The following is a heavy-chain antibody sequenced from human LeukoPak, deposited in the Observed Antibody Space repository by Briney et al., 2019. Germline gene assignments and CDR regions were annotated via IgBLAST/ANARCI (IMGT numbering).Heavy chain of an antibody. J-gene: IGHJ4*02. CDR3: ARDYCSGGSCYGYGY. CDR2: INHSGST. V-gene: IGHV4-34*01. D-gene: IGHD2-15*01. CDR1: GGSISGYY. Sequence: SEALSLTCTVSGGSISGYYWSWIRQPPGKGLEWIGEINHSGSTNYNPSLKSRVTISVDTSKNQFSLKLSSVTAADTAVYYCARDYCSGGSCYGYGYWGQGTLVTVSP.